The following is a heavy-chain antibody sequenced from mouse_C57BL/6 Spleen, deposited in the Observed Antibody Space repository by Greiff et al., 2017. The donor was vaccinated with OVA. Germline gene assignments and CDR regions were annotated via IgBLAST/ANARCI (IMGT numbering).Heavy chain of an antibody. CDR2: ISNGGGST. J-gene: IGHJ3*01. D-gene: IGHD2-5*01. Sequence: EVKLMESGGGLVQPGGSLKLSCAASGFTFSDYYMYWVRQTPEKRLEWVAYISNGGGSTYYPDTVKGRFTISRDNAKNTLYLQMSRLKSEDTAMYYCASPSNSFAYWGQGTLVTVSA. V-gene: IGHV5-12*01. CDR3: ASPSNSFAY. CDR1: GFTFSDYY.